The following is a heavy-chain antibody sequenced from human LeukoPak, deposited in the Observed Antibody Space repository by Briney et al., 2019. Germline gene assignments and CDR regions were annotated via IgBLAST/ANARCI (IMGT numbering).Heavy chain of an antibody. CDR3: AKDYYDSSGPTDAFDI. CDR2: ISGSGGST. D-gene: IGHD3-22*01. V-gene: IGHV3-23*01. J-gene: IGHJ3*02. Sequence: GGSLRLSCAASGFTFSSYAMSWVRQAPGKGLEWVSAISGSGGSTYHADSVKGRFTISRDNSKNTLYMQMNSLRAEDTAVYYCAKDYYDSSGPTDAFDIWGQGTMVTVSS. CDR1: GFTFSSYA.